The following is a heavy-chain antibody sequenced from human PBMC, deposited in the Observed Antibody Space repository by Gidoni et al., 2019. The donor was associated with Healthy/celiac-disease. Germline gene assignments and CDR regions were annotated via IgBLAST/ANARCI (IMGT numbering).Heavy chain of an antibody. CDR1: GYTFTSYG. Sequence: QVQLVQSGAEVKKPGASVKVSCKASGYTFTSYGISWVRQAPGQGLEWMGWIIAYNGNTNYAQKLQGRVTMTTDTSTSTAYMELRSLRSDDTAVYYCARDGGRIAVAGWQPAEFDYWGQGTLVTVSS. CDR3: ARDGGRIAVAGWQPAEFDY. V-gene: IGHV1-18*01. J-gene: IGHJ4*02. D-gene: IGHD6-19*01. CDR2: IIAYNGNT.